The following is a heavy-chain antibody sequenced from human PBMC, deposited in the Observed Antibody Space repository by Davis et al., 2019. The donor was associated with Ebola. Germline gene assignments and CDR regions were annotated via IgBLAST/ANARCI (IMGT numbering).Heavy chain of an antibody. CDR2: INHSGST. CDR1: GGSFSGYY. V-gene: IGHV4-34*01. Sequence: PSETLSLTCAVYGGSFSGYYWSWIRQPPGKGLEWIGEINHSGSTNYNPSLKSRVTISVDTSKNQFSLKLSSVTAADTAVYYCARGDNFGVVRGSLFDYYMDVWGKGTTVTVSS. D-gene: IGHD3-3*01. CDR3: ARGDNFGVVRGSLFDYYMDV. J-gene: IGHJ6*03.